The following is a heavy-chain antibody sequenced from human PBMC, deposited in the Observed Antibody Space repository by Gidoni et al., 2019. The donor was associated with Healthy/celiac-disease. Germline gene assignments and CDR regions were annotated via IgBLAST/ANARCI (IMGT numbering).Heavy chain of an antibody. CDR2: IIPILGIA. D-gene: IGHD6-13*01. J-gene: IGHJ4*02. CDR1: GGTFSSYA. Sequence: QVQLVQSGAEVKTPGSSVKVSCKASGGTFSSYAISWVRQAPGQGLEWMGRIIPILGIANYAQKFQGRVTITADKSTSTAYMELSSLRSEDTAVYYCARTGYSSSWYDYWGQGTLVTVSS. CDR3: ARTGYSSSWYDY. V-gene: IGHV1-69*04.